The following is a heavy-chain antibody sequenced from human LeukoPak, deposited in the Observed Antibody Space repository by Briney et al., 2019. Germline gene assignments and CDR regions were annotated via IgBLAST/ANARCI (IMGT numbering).Heavy chain of an antibody. CDR2: INPSGHSA. Sequence: GASVKVSCKASAYTFTTFHMHWVRQAPGQGPEWMGMINPSGHSATPTEKFQDRVTMTWDTSTSTVYMDLTSLTSEDTAVYYCVISRGWWALFDYWGRGTLVTVSS. D-gene: IGHD6-19*01. J-gene: IGHJ4*02. CDR1: AYTFTTFH. CDR3: VISRGWWALFDY. V-gene: IGHV1-46*01.